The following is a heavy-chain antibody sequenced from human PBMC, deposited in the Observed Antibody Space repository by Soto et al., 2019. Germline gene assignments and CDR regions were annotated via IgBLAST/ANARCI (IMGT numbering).Heavy chain of an antibody. V-gene: IGHV4-4*07. J-gene: IGHJ4*02. D-gene: IGHD6-19*01. CDR3: AHRPSGWYLFDY. Sequence: SETLSLTCTVSGGSISSDYWSWIRQPAGKGLEWIGRIYTSENTHYNPSLRSRVSMSLDTSKNQLSLNLSSVTAADTATYYCAHRPSGWYLFDYWGQGTLVTVSS. CDR1: GGSISSDY. CDR2: IYTSENT.